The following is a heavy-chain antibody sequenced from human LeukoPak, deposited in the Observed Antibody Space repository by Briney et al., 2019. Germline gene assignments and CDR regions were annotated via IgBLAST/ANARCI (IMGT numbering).Heavy chain of an antibody. Sequence: PGGSLRLSCAASGFTFSSYGMHWVRQAPGKGLEWVAFIRYDGSNKYYADSVKGRFTISRDNSKNTLYLQMNSLRAEDTAVYYCAKDRSYSTSSFGDFDYWGQGTLVTVSS. V-gene: IGHV3-30*02. CDR2: IRYDGSNK. CDR3: AKDRSYSTSSFGDFDY. D-gene: IGHD6-6*01. CDR1: GFTFSSYG. J-gene: IGHJ4*02.